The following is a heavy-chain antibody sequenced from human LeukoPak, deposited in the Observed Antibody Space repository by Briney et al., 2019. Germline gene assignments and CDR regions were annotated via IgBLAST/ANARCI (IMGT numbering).Heavy chain of an antibody. CDR3: AREALAYGSGSYRPPTRWFDP. J-gene: IGHJ5*02. V-gene: IGHV3-23*01. CDR1: GFTFSSYA. CDR2: ISGSGGST. Sequence: PGGSLRLSCAASGFTFSSYAMSWVRQAPGKGLEWVSAISGSGGSTYYADSVKGRFTISRDNSKNTLYLQMNSLRAEDTAVYYCAREALAYGSGSYRPPTRWFDPWGQGTLVTVSS. D-gene: IGHD3-10*01.